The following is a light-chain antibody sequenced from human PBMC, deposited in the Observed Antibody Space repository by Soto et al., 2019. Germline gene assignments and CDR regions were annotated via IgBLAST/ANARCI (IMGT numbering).Light chain of an antibody. Sequence: ELVMTQSPATLSVSPGERATLSCRASQSVTNNLAWYQQKPGQPPKLVLYGVSTRAAGIPARFNGSGSGTDFTLTITSLQSEDFAVYYCQQYNNWPPRYTFGQGTKLEIK. V-gene: IGKV3D-15*01. CDR3: QQYNNWPPRYT. J-gene: IGKJ2*01. CDR1: QSVTNN. CDR2: GVS.